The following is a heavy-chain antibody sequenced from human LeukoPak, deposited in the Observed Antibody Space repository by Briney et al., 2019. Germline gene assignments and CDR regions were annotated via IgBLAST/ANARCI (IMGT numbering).Heavy chain of an antibody. Sequence: GGSLRLSCAASGFMFSAYAMNWVRQAPGKGLEWISYISSSSSNIYYADSVKGRFTISRDNAKNSLYLQMNSLRAEDTAVYYCASIRGRRSYYFDYWGQGTLVTVSS. CDR2: ISSSSSNI. CDR1: GFMFSAYA. J-gene: IGHJ4*02. V-gene: IGHV3-48*04. CDR3: ASIRGRRSYYFDY. D-gene: IGHD3-10*01.